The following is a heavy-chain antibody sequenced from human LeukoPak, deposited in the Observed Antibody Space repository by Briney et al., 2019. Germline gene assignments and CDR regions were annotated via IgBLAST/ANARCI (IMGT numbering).Heavy chain of an antibody. V-gene: IGHV3-7*01. D-gene: IGHD3-3*01. CDR1: GFTFSSYW. J-gene: IGHJ4*02. CDR2: IKQDGSEK. CDR3: ARRVEYYDFWSGYSLYFDY. Sequence: GGSLRLSCAASGFTFSSYWMSWVRQAPGKGLEWVANIKQDGSEKYYVDSVKGRFTISRDNAKNSLYLRMNSLRAEDTAVYYCARRVEYYDFWSGYSLYFDYWGQGTLVTVSS.